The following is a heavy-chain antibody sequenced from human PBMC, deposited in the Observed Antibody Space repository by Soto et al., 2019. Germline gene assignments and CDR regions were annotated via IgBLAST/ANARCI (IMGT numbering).Heavy chain of an antibody. Sequence: GESLKISCKGSGYTFTDYWIGWVRQLPGKGLEWMGIIYPGDSHTRYSPSFQGHVTITVDKSTSTAYLQWNTLKASDTAMYYCARHTSNFRYYYYAMDVWGQGTTVTVSS. V-gene: IGHV5-51*01. CDR3: ARHTSNFRYYYYAMDV. CDR1: GYTFTDYW. D-gene: IGHD2-2*01. J-gene: IGHJ6*02. CDR2: IYPGDSHT.